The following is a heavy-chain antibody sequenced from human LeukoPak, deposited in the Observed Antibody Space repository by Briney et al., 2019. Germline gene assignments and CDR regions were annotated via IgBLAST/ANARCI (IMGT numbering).Heavy chain of an antibody. D-gene: IGHD1-14*01. CDR3: ARSRQSTYGNYYYYGMDV. Sequence: PSETLSLTCAVYGGSFSGYYWSWIRQPPGKGLEWIGEINHSGSTNYNPSLKSRVTISVDTSKNQFSLKLSSVTAADTAVYYCARSRQSTYGNYYYYGMDVWGQGTTVTVSS. V-gene: IGHV4-34*01. CDR2: INHSGST. CDR1: GGSFSGYY. J-gene: IGHJ6*02.